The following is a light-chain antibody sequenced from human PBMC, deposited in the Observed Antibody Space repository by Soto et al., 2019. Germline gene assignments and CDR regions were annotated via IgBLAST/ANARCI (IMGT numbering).Light chain of an antibody. V-gene: IGKV1-33*01. CDR2: DAS. Sequence: DLQMTQSPSILSASVGDRFTITCRSSQSISSWLAWYQQKPAKAPKLXXYDASNLETGVPSRFSGSGSGTDFTFTISSLQPQDIATYYCQQYDNLPPLTFGPGTKVDIK. CDR1: QSISSW. CDR3: QQYDNLPPLT. J-gene: IGKJ3*01.